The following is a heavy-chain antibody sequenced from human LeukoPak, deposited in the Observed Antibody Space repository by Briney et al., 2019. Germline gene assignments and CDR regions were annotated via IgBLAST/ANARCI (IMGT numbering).Heavy chain of an antibody. Sequence: PSETLSLTCTVSGXSISSGGYYWSWIRQHPGMGLEWIGYIYYSGSTYYNPSLKSRVTISVDTSKNHFSLNLSSVTAADTAVYYCARSQDIIAVPAALPVRWGQGTLVTVSS. J-gene: IGHJ4*02. V-gene: IGHV4-31*03. D-gene: IGHD2-2*01. CDR3: ARSQDIIAVPAALPVR. CDR2: IYYSGST. CDR1: GXSISSGGYY.